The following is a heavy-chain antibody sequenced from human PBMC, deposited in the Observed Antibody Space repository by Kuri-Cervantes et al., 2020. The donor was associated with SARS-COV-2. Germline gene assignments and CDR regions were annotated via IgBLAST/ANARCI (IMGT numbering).Heavy chain of an antibody. CDR1: GFNFSRTD. V-gene: IGHV3-30*18. D-gene: IGHD6-6*01. Sequence: GGSLRLYCAASGFNFSRTDMHWVRQAPGKGLEWVAVISHDGKNKKCIASGKGRFTISRDNSQNTPYLHMKSLRSEDTAMYYCAKSGYSSSSYYYYCGMDVWGQGTTVTVSS. CDR2: ISHDGKNK. CDR3: AKSGYSSSSYYYYCGMDV. J-gene: IGHJ6*02.